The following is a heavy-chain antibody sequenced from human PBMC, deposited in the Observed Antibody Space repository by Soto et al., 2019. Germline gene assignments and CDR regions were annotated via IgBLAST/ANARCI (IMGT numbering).Heavy chain of an antibody. CDR2: ISAYNGNT. D-gene: IGHD5-12*01. CDR3: ARGRADEGRLPNDY. V-gene: IGHV1-18*01. Sequence: GASVKVSCKAPGYTFASYGISWVRQAPGQGLEWMGWISAYNGNTNYAQKLQGRVTMTTDTSTSTAYMELRSLRSDDTAVYYCARGRADEGRLPNDYWGQGTLVTVSS. CDR1: GYTFASYG. J-gene: IGHJ4*02.